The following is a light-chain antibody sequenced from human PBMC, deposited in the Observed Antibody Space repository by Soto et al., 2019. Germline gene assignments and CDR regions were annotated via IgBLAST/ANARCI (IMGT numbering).Light chain of an antibody. V-gene: IGKV3-15*01. CDR2: GAS. Sequence: EIVMTQSPATVSVSPGEGATLSCRASQSVSSKLAWYQQKPGQAPRLLIYGASTRATGIPARFSGSGSGTDFTLIISSLQSEDSAVYYCQQYNSWLWTFGQGTKVEIK. J-gene: IGKJ1*01. CDR3: QQYNSWLWT. CDR1: QSVSSK.